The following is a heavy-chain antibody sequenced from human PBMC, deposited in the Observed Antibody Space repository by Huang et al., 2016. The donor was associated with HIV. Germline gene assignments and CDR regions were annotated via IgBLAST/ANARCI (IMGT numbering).Heavy chain of an antibody. V-gene: IGHV1-46*01. CDR3: ARDSFYDRSGHYFLSSRSVGGLDF. Sequence: QVHLMQSGAEVRKPGASVTVSCKASGYTVTSYYVHWVRQAPGQGLESRGRMMPRGGTTTNPQKVQDRVTRTRYTSTSTAYMGVSGLIADDRAVYYCARDSFYDRSGHYFLSSRSVGGLDFWGQGTLVTVSS. CDR1: GYTVTSYY. CDR2: MMPRGGTT. D-gene: IGHD3-22*01. J-gene: IGHJ4*02.